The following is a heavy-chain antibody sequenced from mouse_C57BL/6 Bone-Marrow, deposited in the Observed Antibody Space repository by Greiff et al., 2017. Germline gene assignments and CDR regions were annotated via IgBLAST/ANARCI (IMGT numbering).Heavy chain of an antibody. CDR1: GYTFTSYW. V-gene: IGHV1-69*01. CDR3: SRWDYAIDY. CDR2: IDPSDSYT. Sequence: VQLQQPGAELVMPGASVKLSCKASGYTFTSYWMHWVKQRPGQGLEWIGEIDPSDSYTNYNQKFKGKSTLTVDKSSSTAYMQLSSLTSEDSAVYYCSRWDYAIDYWGQGPSVTVSS. J-gene: IGHJ4*01.